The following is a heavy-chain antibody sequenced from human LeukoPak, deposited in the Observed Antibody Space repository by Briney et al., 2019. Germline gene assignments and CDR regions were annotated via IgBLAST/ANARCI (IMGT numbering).Heavy chain of an antibody. Sequence: ASVKVSCKASGGTFTSYAISWVGQAPGQGLEWMGTIIPIVGIANYAQKFQGRVTITADKSTSTAYMELSSLRSEDTAVYYCARDGEMATIYFDYWGQGTLVTVSS. J-gene: IGHJ4*02. CDR1: GGTFTSYA. CDR3: ARDGEMATIYFDY. V-gene: IGHV1-69*04. D-gene: IGHD5-24*01. CDR2: IIPIVGIA.